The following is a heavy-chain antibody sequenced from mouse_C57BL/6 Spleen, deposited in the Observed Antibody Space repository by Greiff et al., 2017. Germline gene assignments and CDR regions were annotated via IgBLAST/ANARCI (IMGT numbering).Heavy chain of an antibody. CDR2: IDPETGGT. Sequence: QVQLQQSGAELVRPGASVTLSCKASGYTFTDYEMHWVKQTPVHGLEWIGAIDPETGGTAYNQKFKGKAILTADKSSSTAYMELRSLTSEDSAVYSCTRSTRGFDYWGQGTTLTVSS. J-gene: IGHJ2*01. CDR3: TRSTRGFDY. CDR1: GYTFTDYE. V-gene: IGHV1-15*01. D-gene: IGHD2-1*01.